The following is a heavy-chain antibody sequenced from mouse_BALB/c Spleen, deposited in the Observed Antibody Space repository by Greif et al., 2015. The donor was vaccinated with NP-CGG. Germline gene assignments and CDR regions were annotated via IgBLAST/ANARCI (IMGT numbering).Heavy chain of an antibody. CDR2: INSNGGST. CDR1: GFTFSSYG. Sequence: EVKLQESGGGLVQPGGSLKLSCAASGFTFSSYGMSWVRQTPDKRLELVATINSNGGSTYYPDSVKGRFTISRDNAKNTLYLQMSSLKSEDTAMYYCARDDRGDWYFDVWGAGTTVTVSS. V-gene: IGHV5-6-3*01. CDR3: ARDDRGDWYFDV. J-gene: IGHJ1*01.